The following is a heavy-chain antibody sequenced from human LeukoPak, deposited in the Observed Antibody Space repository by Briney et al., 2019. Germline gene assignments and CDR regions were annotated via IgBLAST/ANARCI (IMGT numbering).Heavy chain of an antibody. CDR1: GFTARSNS. D-gene: IGHD6-25*01. CDR2: LYCGSGT. Sequence: GGSPRLSYVASGFTARSNSMTWVRQGPGKGLDLVSLLYCGSGTHCADSVKGRFTISRDKSKTTICFQMNSLRAEDTAVYYCATLRYSSAGYWGQGTLVTVSS. CDR3: ATLRYSSAGY. V-gene: IGHV3-66*01. J-gene: IGHJ4*02.